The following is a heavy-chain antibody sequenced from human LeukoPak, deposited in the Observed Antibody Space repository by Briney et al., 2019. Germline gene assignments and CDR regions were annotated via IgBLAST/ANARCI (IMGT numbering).Heavy chain of an antibody. V-gene: IGHV5-10-1*01. D-gene: IGHD5-12*01. J-gene: IGHJ4*02. Sequence: GESLKSSCEASGFNFNNYWVGWVRQMPGKGLEWMGRIDPSDSYTNYSPSFQGHVTISADKSISTAYLQWSSLKASDTAMYYCARSYSGYDYLDYWGQGTLVTVSS. CDR3: ARSYSGYDYLDY. CDR2: IDPSDSYT. CDR1: GFNFNNYW.